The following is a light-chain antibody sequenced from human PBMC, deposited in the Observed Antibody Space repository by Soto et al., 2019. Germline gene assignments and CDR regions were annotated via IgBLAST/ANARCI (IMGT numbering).Light chain of an antibody. V-gene: IGLV1-40*01. Sequence: QSVLTQPPSVSGAPGQRVTISCTGSSSNIGAGYDVHWYQQLPGTAPKLLIYGNTNRPSGVPDRFSASKSGTSVSLAITGLQAEDEADDYCQSYDSSLSGSVFGGGTQLTVL. CDR3: QSYDSSLSGSV. CDR2: GNT. J-gene: IGLJ2*01. CDR1: SSNIGAGYD.